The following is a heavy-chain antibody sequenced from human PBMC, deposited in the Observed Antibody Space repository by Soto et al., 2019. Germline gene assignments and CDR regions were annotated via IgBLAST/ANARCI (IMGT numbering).Heavy chain of an antibody. Sequence: SETLSLTCTVSGGSINTYSWGWIRQPPGKGLEWITYIYHSGTTKYNPSLRSRVTISLDMTKNQFSLRLNSVTAADTAVYYCARVPHLVVFDFWGQGTRVTVSS. J-gene: IGHJ4*02. D-gene: IGHD2-21*01. CDR3: ARVPHLVVFDF. CDR1: GGSINTYS. CDR2: IYHSGTT. V-gene: IGHV4-59*01.